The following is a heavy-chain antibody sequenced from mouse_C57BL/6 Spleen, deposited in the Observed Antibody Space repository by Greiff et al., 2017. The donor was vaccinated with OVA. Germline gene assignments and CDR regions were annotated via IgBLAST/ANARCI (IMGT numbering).Heavy chain of an antibody. CDR2: ISSGSSTI. J-gene: IGHJ1*03. CDR3: ARRDWYFDV. Sequence: DVKLQESGGGLVKPGGSLKLSCAASGFTFSDYGMHWVRQAPEKGLEWVAYISSGSSTIYYADTVKGRFTISRDNAKNTLFLQMTSLRSEDTAMYYCARRDWYFDVWGTGTTVTVSS. V-gene: IGHV5-17*01. CDR1: GFTFSDYG.